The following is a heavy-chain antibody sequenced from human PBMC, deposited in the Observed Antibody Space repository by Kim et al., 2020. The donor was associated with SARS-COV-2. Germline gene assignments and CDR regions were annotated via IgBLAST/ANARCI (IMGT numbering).Heavy chain of an antibody. V-gene: IGHV4-59*01. Sequence: SETLSLTGTVSGGSISSYYWSWIRQPPGKGLEWIGYIYYSGSTNYNPSLKSRVTISVDTSKNQFSLKLSSVTAADTAVYYCARGGGFGPFWGWFDPWGQGTLVTVSS. CDR3: ARGGGFGPFWGWFDP. CDR1: GGSISSYY. D-gene: IGHD3-10*01. J-gene: IGHJ5*02. CDR2: IYYSGST.